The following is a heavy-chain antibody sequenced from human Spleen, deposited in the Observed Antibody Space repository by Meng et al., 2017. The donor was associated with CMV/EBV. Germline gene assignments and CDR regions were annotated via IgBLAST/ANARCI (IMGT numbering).Heavy chain of an antibody. J-gene: IGHJ6*02. CDR1: GFTFRNYA. Sequence: GGSLRLSCAASGFTFRNYAMHWVRQAPGKGLEWVAFIRFDASNKVYADSVKGRFTISRENSKNTLFLQMNSLRAEDTAVYYCGPSYYYYGMDVWGQGTTGTVSS. CDR2: IRFDASNK. V-gene: IGHV3-30*02. CDR3: GPSYYYYGMDV.